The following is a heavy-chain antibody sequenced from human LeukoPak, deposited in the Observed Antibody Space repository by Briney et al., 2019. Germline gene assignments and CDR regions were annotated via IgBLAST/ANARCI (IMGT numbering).Heavy chain of an antibody. Sequence: SKTLSLTCTVSGGSIRTYYWSWIRQPPGKGLEWIGYIYTSGSTHYSPSLKSRVTISIDTSKNQFSLKLSSVTAADTAVYYCARHCSSGTCPFDAWGQGTLVTVSS. D-gene: IGHD2-15*01. V-gene: IGHV4-4*09. CDR1: GGSIRTYY. CDR3: ARHCSSGTCPFDA. CDR2: IYTSGST. J-gene: IGHJ5*02.